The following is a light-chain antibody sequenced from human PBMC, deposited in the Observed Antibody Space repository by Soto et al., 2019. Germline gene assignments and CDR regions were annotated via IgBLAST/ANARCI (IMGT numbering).Light chain of an antibody. J-gene: IGLJ2*01. Sequence: QAVVTQEPSLTVSPGGTVTLTCASSTGAVTSGYYPNWFQQKPGQAPRALIYSTSNTHSWTPARFSGSLLGGKAALTLSGVQPEDEAEYYCLLYYVGAQLGVFGGGTKVTVL. V-gene: IGLV7-43*01. CDR2: STS. CDR1: TGAVTSGYY. CDR3: LLYYVGAQLGV.